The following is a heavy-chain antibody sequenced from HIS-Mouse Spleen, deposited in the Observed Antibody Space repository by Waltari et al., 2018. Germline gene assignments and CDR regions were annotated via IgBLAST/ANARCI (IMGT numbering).Heavy chain of an antibody. J-gene: IGHJ4*02. D-gene: IGHD1-26*01. CDR3: AKDRWELLLYFDY. Sequence: QVQLVESGGGVVQPGRSMSLSCAASGFPFSNYGMHWVRQAPGKGLEWVAVISYDGSNKYYADSVKGRFTISRDNSKNTLYLQMNSLRAEDTAVYYCAKDRWELLLYFDYWGQGTLVTVSS. V-gene: IGHV3-30*18. CDR2: ISYDGSNK. CDR1: GFPFSNYG.